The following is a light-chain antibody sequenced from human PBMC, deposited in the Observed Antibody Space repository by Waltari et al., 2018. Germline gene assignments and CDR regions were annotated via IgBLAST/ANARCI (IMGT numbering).Light chain of an antibody. CDR2: GPD. Sequence: SSDLTQDPSLSVALGQTVRITCQGDSLRRYYASWYQQRPGQDPILVLYGPDNRPPGIPDRFSCSTSGITASLTITGAQAEDEADYYCHSRETFSTRLFGGGTRLTV. CDR3: HSRETFSTRL. V-gene: IGLV3-19*01. CDR1: SLRRYY. J-gene: IGLJ2*01.